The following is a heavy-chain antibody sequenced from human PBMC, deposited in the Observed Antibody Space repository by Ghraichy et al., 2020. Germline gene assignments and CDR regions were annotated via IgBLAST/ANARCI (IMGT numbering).Heavy chain of an antibody. Sequence: SETLSLTCAVSGYSISSGYYWGWIRQPPGKGLEWIGSIYHRGTTYYNPSLKSRVTISVDTSKNQFSLNLSSVTAADTAVYFCARLCSSSSCPHFDYWGQGTLVTVSS. V-gene: IGHV4-38-2*01. J-gene: IGHJ4*02. D-gene: IGHD2-2*01. CDR1: GYSISSGYY. CDR2: IYHRGTT. CDR3: ARLCSSSSCPHFDY.